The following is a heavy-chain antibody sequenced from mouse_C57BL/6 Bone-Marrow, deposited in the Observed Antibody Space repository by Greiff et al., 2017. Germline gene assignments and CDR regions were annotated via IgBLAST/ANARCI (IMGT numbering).Heavy chain of an antibody. J-gene: IGHJ4*01. CDR1: GYTFTGYW. CDR2: ILPGSGST. V-gene: IGHV1-9*01. CDR3: ASFYYGTCFYYYAMDY. Sequence: QVQLQQSGAELMKPGASVKLSCKATGYTFTGYWIEWVKQRPGHGLEWIGEILPGSGSTNYNEKFKGKATFTADTSSNTAYMQLSSLTTEDSAIYYGASFYYGTCFYYYAMDYWGQGTSVTVSS. D-gene: IGHD2-1*01.